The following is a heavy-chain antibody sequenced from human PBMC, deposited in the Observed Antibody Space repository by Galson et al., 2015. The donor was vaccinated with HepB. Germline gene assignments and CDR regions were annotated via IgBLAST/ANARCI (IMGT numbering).Heavy chain of an antibody. D-gene: IGHD1-26*01. CDR1: GFTFSSYW. CDR2: IKQDGSEK. Sequence: SLRLSCAASGFTFSSYWMSWVRQAPGKGLEWVANIKQDGSEKYYVDSVKGRFTISRDNAKNSLYLQMNSLRAEDTAVYYCARDGGWELPNYYYYYGMDVWGQGTTVTVPS. J-gene: IGHJ6*02. V-gene: IGHV3-7*03. CDR3: ARDGGWELPNYYYYYGMDV.